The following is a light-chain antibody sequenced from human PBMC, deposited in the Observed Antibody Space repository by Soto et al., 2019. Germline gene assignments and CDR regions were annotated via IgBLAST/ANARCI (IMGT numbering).Light chain of an antibody. J-gene: IGLJ2*01. Sequence: QSALTQPPSASGSPGQSVTISCTGSSSDVGSYNYVSWYQQHPGKAPKLIIYEVTKRSSGVPDRFSGSKSGSTASLTVSGLQFEDQAYYYCSSLGVTKVFGGGTKLTVL. CDR3: SSLGVTKV. V-gene: IGLV2-8*01. CDR2: EVT. CDR1: SSDVGSYNY.